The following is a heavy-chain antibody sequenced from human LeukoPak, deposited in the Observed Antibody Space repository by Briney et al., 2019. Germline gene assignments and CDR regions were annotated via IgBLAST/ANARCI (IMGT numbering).Heavy chain of an antibody. D-gene: IGHD6-13*01. V-gene: IGHV4-39*07. Sequence: SETLSLTCSVSGGSISSNSYYWGWIRQPPGKGLEWIGSFYYSGPTYYNPSLKSRVTISVDTSKNQFFLKLSSVTAADTAVYYCASDSGYTGYWGQGTLVTVSS. J-gene: IGHJ4*02. CDR2: FYYSGPT. CDR3: ASDSGYTGY. CDR1: GGSISSNSYY.